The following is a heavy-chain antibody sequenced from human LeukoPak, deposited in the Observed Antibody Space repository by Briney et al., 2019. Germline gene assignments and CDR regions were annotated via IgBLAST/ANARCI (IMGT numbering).Heavy chain of an antibody. CDR1: GFTVSSYY. Sequence: GGSLRLSCGVCGFTVSSYYMSWVRQAPGKGLEGVSVIYSGGSTYYPESVKGRFTLSSDKSKNTLFLQMNSLWAEGTAVYYCARERYYCGSGSYPPPRFFDYWGQGTLVTVSS. CDR3: ARERYYCGSGSYPPPRFFDY. CDR2: IYSGGST. V-gene: IGHV3-53*01. J-gene: IGHJ4*02. D-gene: IGHD3-10*01.